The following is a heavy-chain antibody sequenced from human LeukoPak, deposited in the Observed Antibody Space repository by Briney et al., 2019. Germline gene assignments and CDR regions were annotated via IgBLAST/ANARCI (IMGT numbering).Heavy chain of an antibody. CDR2: FDPEDGET. D-gene: IGHD3-16*02. V-gene: IGHV1-24*01. Sequence: GASVKVSCKVSGYTLTELSMHWVRQAPGKGLEWMGGFDPEDGETIYAQKFQGRVTMTEDTSTDTAYMELSSLRSEDTAVYYYATLGGLGSYRSNYYYYYYGMDVWGQGTTVTVSS. J-gene: IGHJ6*02. CDR1: GYTLTELS. CDR3: ATLGGLGSYRSNYYYYYYGMDV.